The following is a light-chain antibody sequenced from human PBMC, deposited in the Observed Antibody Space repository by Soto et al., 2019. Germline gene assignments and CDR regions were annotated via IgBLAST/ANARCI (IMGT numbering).Light chain of an antibody. Sequence: ELVLTQSPGTLSLSPGERATLYGRASNIVSSRYLAWYQQKPGQDHRLLIYGASSRATGIPDRFSGSGSGTDFTRTISRLEHEDFAVYYCQQYGSSPPYTFGQGTSLEIK. CDR1: NIVSSRY. V-gene: IGKV3-20*01. CDR3: QQYGSSPPYT. CDR2: GAS. J-gene: IGKJ2*01.